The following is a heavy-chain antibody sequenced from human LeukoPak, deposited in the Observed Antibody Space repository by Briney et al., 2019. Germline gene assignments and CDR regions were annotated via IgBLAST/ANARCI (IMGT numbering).Heavy chain of an antibody. CDR1: GFTHSNYW. V-gene: IGHV3-7*01. Sequence: GGSLRLSCAASGFTHSNYWMTWVRQAPGKGLEWVANIKPDGSEKYYVDSVKGRFTIPRDNAKNSLYLQMNSLRAEDTAVYYCARDRRYGYYFDYWGQGILVTVSS. D-gene: IGHD5-18*01. CDR2: IKPDGSEK. J-gene: IGHJ4*02. CDR3: ARDRRYGYYFDY.